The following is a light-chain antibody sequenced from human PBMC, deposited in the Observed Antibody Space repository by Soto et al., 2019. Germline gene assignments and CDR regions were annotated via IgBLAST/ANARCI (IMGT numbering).Light chain of an antibody. CDR2: EVS. Sequence: QSALTQPASVSGSPGQSITISCTGTSSDVGGYNYVSWYQQHPGKAPKLMIYEVSNRPSGVSNRFSGSKSGNTASLTISGLQAEDEADYYCSSYTSSSTSYVAFGGGTKLTVL. J-gene: IGLJ2*01. V-gene: IGLV2-14*01. CDR3: SSYTSSSTSYVA. CDR1: SSDVGGYNY.